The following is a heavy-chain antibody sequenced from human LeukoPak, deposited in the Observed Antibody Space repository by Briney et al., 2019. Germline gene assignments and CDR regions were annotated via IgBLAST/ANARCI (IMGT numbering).Heavy chain of an antibody. D-gene: IGHD5-24*01. J-gene: IGHJ4*02. CDR2: IYYSGST. CDR1: GGSISSYY. CDR3: ARLRSDGYRGDY. V-gene: IGHV4-59*08. Sequence: SETLSLTCTVSGGSISSYYWSWIRQPPGKGLEWIGYIYYSGSTNYNPSLKSRVTISVDTSKNQFSLKLSSVTAADTAVYYCARLRSDGYRGDYWGQGTLVTVSS.